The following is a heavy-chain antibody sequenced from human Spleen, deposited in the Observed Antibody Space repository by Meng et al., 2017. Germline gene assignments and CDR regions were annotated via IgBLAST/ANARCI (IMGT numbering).Heavy chain of an antibody. CDR3: ARDDSSGYSFDN. Sequence: QLQLQESGSGLVKPSQTLSLTCAVPGGSISSGCYSWSWIRQPPGKGLEWIGYMYHSGSTYYNPSLKTRVSISVDTSKKQFSLQLNSVTAADTAVYYCARDDSSGYSFDNWGQGTLVTVSS. J-gene: IGHJ4*02. CDR2: MYHSGST. D-gene: IGHD3-22*01. V-gene: IGHV4-30-2*05. CDR1: GGSISSGCYS.